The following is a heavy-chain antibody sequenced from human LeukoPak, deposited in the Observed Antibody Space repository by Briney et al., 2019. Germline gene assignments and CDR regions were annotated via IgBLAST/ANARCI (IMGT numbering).Heavy chain of an antibody. CDR3: AREGQLARGRGYYYYYMDV. CDR1: GFTFSSYS. V-gene: IGHV3-21*01. J-gene: IGHJ6*03. D-gene: IGHD6-6*01. Sequence: GGSLRLSCAASGFTFSSYSMNWVRQAPGKGLEWVSSISSSSSYIYYADSVKGRFTISRDNAKNSLYLQMNSLRAEDTAVYYCAREGQLARGRGYYYYYMDVWGKGTTVTVSS. CDR2: ISSSSSYI.